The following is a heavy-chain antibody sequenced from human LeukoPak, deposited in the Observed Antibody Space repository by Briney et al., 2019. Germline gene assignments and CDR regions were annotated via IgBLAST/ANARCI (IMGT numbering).Heavy chain of an antibody. V-gene: IGHV1-69*05. CDR2: IIPIFGTA. D-gene: IGHD6-13*01. CDR3: ARAYSSSWYPGSYYYYYMDV. Sequence: SVKVSFKASGATFSSYAISWVRQAPGQGLEWMGGIIPIFGTANYAQKFQGRVTITTDESTSTAYMDLSSLRSEDTAVYYCARAYSSSWYPGSYYYYYMDVWGKGTTVTVSS. J-gene: IGHJ6*03. CDR1: GATFSSYA.